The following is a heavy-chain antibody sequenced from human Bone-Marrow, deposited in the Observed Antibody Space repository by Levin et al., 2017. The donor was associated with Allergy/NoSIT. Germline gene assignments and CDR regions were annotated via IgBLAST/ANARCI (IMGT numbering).Heavy chain of an antibody. CDR2: IIPMFGAT. V-gene: IGHV1-69*13. D-gene: IGHD2-21*01. CDR3: ARGGAGLVSDNFYYYYMDV. J-gene: IGHJ6*03. Sequence: ASVKVSCKASGGTFGSSAISWVRQAPGQGLEWMGGIIPMFGATKYAQKFQGRVTTSADESTSTVYMELSSLRSEDTAVYYCARGGAGLVSDNFYYYYMDVWGKGTTVTVSS. CDR1: GGTFGSSA.